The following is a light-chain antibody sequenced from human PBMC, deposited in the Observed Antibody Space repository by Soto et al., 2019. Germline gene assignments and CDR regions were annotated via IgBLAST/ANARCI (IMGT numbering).Light chain of an antibody. V-gene: IGKV3-15*01. CDR1: QSVSSN. Sequence: EIVMTQSPATLSLSPGDSATLSCRASQSVSSNLAWYQQKPGQAPRLLIYGAYTRATGVPARFSGSGSGTEFTLTISSLQSEDFAVYYCQQYNNWPPITCGQGTRLEIK. CDR2: GAY. CDR3: QQYNNWPPIT. J-gene: IGKJ5*01.